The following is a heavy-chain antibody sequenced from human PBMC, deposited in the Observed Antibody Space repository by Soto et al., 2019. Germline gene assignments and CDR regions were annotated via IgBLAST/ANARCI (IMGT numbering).Heavy chain of an antibody. J-gene: IGHJ6*02. CDR1: GFTFSSYA. V-gene: IGHV3-30-3*01. Sequence: GGSLRLSCAASGFTFSSYAMHWVRQAPGKGLEWVAVISYDGSNKYYADYVKGRFTISRDNSKNTLYLQMNSLRAEDTAVYYCARVKFMYYDILTGFLAVDVWGQGTTVTVSS. CDR2: ISYDGSNK. CDR3: ARVKFMYYDILTGFLAVDV. D-gene: IGHD3-9*01.